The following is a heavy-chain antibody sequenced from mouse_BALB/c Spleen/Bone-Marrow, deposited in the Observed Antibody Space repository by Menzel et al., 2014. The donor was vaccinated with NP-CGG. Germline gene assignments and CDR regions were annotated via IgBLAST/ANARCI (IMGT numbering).Heavy chain of an antibody. V-gene: IGHV14-3*02. CDR3: ARRYYNMAMDY. CDR2: IDPAIGNS. CDR1: GFNIKDTY. D-gene: IGHD1-1*01. Sequence: LVESGAELVRPGASVKLSCTASGFNIKDTYIHWVKQRPEQGLEWIGRIDPAIGNSKYGPKFPGKATFTSDTSFNTAYLQLSSLTSEDTAVYYCARRYYNMAMDYWGQGTSVTVSS. J-gene: IGHJ4*01.